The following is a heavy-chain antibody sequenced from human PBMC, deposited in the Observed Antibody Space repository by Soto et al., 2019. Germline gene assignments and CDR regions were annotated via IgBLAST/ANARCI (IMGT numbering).Heavy chain of an antibody. Sequence: GESLKISCQGSASSFTTYWIGWVRQMPGKGLDWMGLIYPGDSDTRYSPSLHGQVPISADKSISTAYLQWSSLKASDTAIYYCATGGYCSDTTCYNFFDYWGQGTVVTVSS. D-gene: IGHD2-2*02. CDR3: ATGGYCSDTTCYNFFDY. V-gene: IGHV5-51*01. CDR2: IYPGDSDT. J-gene: IGHJ4*02. CDR1: ASSFTTYW.